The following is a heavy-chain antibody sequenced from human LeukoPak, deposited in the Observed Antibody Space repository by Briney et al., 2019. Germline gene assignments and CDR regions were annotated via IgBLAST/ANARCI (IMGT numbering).Heavy chain of an antibody. CDR1: GGSISSYY. CDR3: AQDLGPTFYDYVWGSYRSRGGWFDP. V-gene: IGHV4-59*01. CDR2: IYYSGST. Sequence: SETLSLTCTVSGGSISSYYWSWIPQPPGKGLEWIGYIYYSGSTNYNPSLKSRVTISVDTSKNQFSLKLSSVTAADTAVYYSAQDLGPTFYDYVWGSYRSRGGWFDPWGQGILVPVSS. D-gene: IGHD3-16*02. J-gene: IGHJ5*02.